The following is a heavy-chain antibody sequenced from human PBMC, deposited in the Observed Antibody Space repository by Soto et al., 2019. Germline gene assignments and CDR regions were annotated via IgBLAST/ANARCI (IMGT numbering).Heavy chain of an antibody. CDR2: ISAYNGNT. J-gene: IGHJ4*02. V-gene: IGHV1-18*04. D-gene: IGHD1-26*01. CDR1: GYTFTSYG. CDR3: ARDLVGAIGGVEWAYFDY. Sequence: QVQLVQSGAEVKKPGASVKVSCKASGYTFTSYGISWVRQAPGQGLEWMGWISAYNGNTNYAQKLKGKVTMTTDTPTSTAYMELRSLRSDDTAVYYCARDLVGAIGGVEWAYFDYWGQGTLVTVSS.